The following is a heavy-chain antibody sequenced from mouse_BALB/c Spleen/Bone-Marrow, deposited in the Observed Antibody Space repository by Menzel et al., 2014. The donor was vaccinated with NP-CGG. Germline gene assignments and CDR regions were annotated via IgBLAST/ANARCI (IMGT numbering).Heavy chain of an antibody. J-gene: IGHJ1*01. Sequence: VQLKESGAELVKPGASVKLSCTASGFNIKDTYMHWVKLRPEQGLEWIGRIDPANGNTKYDPKFQGKATITADTSSNTAYLQLSSLTSEDTAVYYCARYDYGWYFYVWGAGTTVTVSS. CDR2: IDPANGNT. CDR1: GFNIKDTY. CDR3: ARYDYGWYFYV. V-gene: IGHV14-3*02. D-gene: IGHD1-1*01.